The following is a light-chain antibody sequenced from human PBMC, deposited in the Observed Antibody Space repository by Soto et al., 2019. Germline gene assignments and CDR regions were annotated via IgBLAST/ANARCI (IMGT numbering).Light chain of an antibody. V-gene: IGKV3-20*01. CDR2: GAS. Sequence: EIVLTQSPGTQSLSPGERATLSCRASQSVSSSYLAWYQQKPGQTPRLLIYGASSRATGIPDRFSGSGSVTHFSLTISRLEPEEFAVYYCQQYGSSPGFTFGPGTKVDIK. J-gene: IGKJ3*01. CDR3: QQYGSSPGFT. CDR1: QSVSSSY.